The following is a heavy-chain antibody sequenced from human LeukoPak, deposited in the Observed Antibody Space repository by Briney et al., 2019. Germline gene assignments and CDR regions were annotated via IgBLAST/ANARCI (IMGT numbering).Heavy chain of an antibody. V-gene: IGHV4-61*02. J-gene: IGHJ3*02. CDR3: ASTVRLGELSLTPVDAFDI. D-gene: IGHD3-16*02. Sequence: SETLSLTCTVSGGSISSGSYYWSWIRQPAGKGLEWIGRIYTSGSTNYNPSLKSRVTISVDTSKNQFSLKLSSVTAADTAVYYCASTVRLGELSLTPVDAFDIWGQGTIVTVSS. CDR2: IYTSGST. CDR1: GGSISSGSYY.